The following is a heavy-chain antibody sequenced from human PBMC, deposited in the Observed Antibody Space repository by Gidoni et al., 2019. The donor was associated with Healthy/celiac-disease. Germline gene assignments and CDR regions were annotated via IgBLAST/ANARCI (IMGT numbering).Heavy chain of an antibody. J-gene: IGHJ5*02. Sequence: EVQLVESGGGLVQPGGSVRLFCSASGFTFSTDAMHWVRQAPGKGLEYVSAISSNGGSTYYADSVKGRFTISRDNSKNTLYLQMSSLRAEDTAVYYCVKGCGKQWLACNWFDPWGQGTLVTVSS. V-gene: IGHV3-64D*06. CDR1: GFTFSTDA. CDR2: ISSNGGST. CDR3: VKGCGKQWLACNWFDP. D-gene: IGHD6-19*01.